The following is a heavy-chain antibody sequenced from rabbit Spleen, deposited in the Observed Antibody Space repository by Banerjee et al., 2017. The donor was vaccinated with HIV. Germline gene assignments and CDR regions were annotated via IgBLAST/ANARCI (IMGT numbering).Heavy chain of an antibody. CDR3: ARDQAGGGAYGPLNL. J-gene: IGHJ4*01. D-gene: IGHD6-1*01. V-gene: IGHV1S43*01. CDR1: GFDFSNYG. CDR2: IYTGSGST. Sequence: QEQLMESGGGLVQPGGSLKLSCKASGFDFSNYGVSWVRQAPGKGLELIACIYTGSGSTWYASWVNGRFTISRSTSLNTVDLKMTSLTAADTATYFCARDQAGGGAYGPLNLWGPRTLVTVS.